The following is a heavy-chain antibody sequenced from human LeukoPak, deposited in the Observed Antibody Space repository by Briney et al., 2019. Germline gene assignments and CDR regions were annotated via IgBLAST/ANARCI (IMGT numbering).Heavy chain of an antibody. CDR1: GFTFSSYW. CDR2: INSDGSST. Sequence: GGSLRLSCAASGFTFSSYWMPWVRQAPGMGLVWVSRINSDGSSTSYADSVKGRFTISRDNAKSSLYLQMNSLRVEDTAIYYCTRDRVVGATQGLGAWGQGTLVTVSS. CDR3: TRDRVVGATQGLGA. J-gene: IGHJ4*02. D-gene: IGHD1-26*01. V-gene: IGHV3-74*01.